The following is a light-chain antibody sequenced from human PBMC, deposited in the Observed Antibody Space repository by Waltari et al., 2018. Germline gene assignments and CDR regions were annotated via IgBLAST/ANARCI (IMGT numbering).Light chain of an antibody. J-gene: IGLJ2*01. CDR2: DVS. Sequence: QSALTQPASVSGSPGQSITIPCPGTSSDVGGYNYVSWYQQHPGQAPKLIIFDVSDRPSGVSNRFSGSKSGNTASLTISGLQAEDEADYYCSSYIGSSTLELFGGGTSLTVL. V-gene: IGLV2-14*03. CDR1: SSDVGGYNY. CDR3: SSYIGSSTLEL.